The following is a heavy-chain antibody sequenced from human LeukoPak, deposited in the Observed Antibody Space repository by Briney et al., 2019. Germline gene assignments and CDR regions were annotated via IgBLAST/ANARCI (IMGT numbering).Heavy chain of an antibody. Sequence: SVKVSCMASGFTFTSSAVQWVRPARGQRLEWIGWIVVGSGNTNYAQKFEERVTITRDMSTSTAYMVLSSLRSEDTAVYYCAAIGGSSSPYFDYWGQGTLVTVSS. CDR3: AAIGGSSSPYFDY. J-gene: IGHJ4*02. CDR2: IVVGSGNT. D-gene: IGHD6-6*01. V-gene: IGHV1-58*01. CDR1: GFTFTSSA.